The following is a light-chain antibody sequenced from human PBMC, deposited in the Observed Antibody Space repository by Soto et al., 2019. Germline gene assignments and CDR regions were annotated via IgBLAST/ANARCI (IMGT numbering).Light chain of an antibody. Sequence: EIVLTQSQVTLSLSPGERATLSCRASQTVSSYLAWYQQKPGQAPRLLIYDASNRATGIPARCSGSGSGTDFTLTISSLEPEDFAVYYCQQRSNWPRTFGQGTKLEIK. J-gene: IGKJ2*01. CDR2: DAS. V-gene: IGKV3-11*01. CDR3: QQRSNWPRT. CDR1: QTVSSY.